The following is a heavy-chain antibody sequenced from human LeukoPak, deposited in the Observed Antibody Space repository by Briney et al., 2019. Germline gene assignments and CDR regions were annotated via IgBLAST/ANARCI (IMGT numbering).Heavy chain of an antibody. CDR1: GGSISSSSYY. J-gene: IGHJ4*02. Sequence: PLETLSLTCTVSGGSISSSSYYWGWIRQPPGTGLEWIGSIYYSGSTYYNPSLKSRVTISVDTSKNQFSLKLSSVTAADTAVYYCARVVPAAIGGPDYWGQGTLVTVSS. CDR2: IYYSGST. V-gene: IGHV4-39*07. D-gene: IGHD2-2*02. CDR3: ARVVPAAIGGPDY.